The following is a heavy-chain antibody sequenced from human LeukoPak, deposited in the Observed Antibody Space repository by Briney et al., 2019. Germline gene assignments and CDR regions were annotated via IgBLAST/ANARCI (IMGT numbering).Heavy chain of an antibody. CDR3: AKAYRWYYFDY. D-gene: IGHD2-8*02. CDR2: ISGSGGST. V-gene: IGHV3-23*01. J-gene: IGHJ4*02. CDR1: GFTFSSYG. Sequence: GGSLRLSCAASGFTFSSYGMHWVRQAPGKGLEWVSAISGSGGSTYYADSVKGRFTISRDNSKNTLYLQMNSLRAEDTAVYYCAKAYRWYYFDYWGQGTLVTVSS.